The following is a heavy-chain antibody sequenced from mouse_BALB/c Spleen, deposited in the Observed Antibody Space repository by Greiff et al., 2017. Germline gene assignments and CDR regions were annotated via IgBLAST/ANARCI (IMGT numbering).Heavy chain of an antibody. CDR3: ASYDYHWYFDV. Sequence: VQLQQSGPELLKPGASVKISCKASGYSFTSYYMHWVKQSHGKSLEWIGYIDPFNGGTSYNQKFKGKATLTVDKSSSTAYMHLSSLTSEDSAVYYCASYDYHWYFDVWGAGTTVTVSS. CDR1: GYSFTSYY. V-gene: IGHV1S135*01. D-gene: IGHD2-4*01. J-gene: IGHJ1*01. CDR2: IDPFNGGT.